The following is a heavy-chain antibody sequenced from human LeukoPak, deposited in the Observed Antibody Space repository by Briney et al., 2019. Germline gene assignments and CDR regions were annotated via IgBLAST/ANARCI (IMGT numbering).Heavy chain of an antibody. D-gene: IGHD3-10*01. V-gene: IGHV4-59*01. Sequence: PSGTLSLTCTVSGGSISSYYWSWIRQPPGKGLEWIGYIFYSGGANYSPSLKSRVTISVDTSKNQFSLKLTSVTAADTAVYYCARRGRDYGSGSYYYYYYYYMDVWGQGTLVTVSS. J-gene: IGHJ6*03. CDR3: ARRGRDYGSGSYYYYYYYYMDV. CDR1: GGSISSYY. CDR2: IFYSGGA.